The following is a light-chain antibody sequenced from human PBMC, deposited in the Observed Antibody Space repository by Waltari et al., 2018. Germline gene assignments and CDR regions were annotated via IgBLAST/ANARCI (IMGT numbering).Light chain of an antibody. J-gene: IGKJ2*03. CDR3: MQGTNWPQS. CDR2: KVS. CDR1: QTLVYSDANIY. Sequence: DVVMTQSPLSLPVTLGQPASTSCRSSQTLVYSDANIYLNWFQQRPGQAPRRLIYKVSRRDSGVPDRFSGSGSGTDFTLRISRVEAEDVGLYFCMQGTNWPQSFGQGTKLEIK. V-gene: IGKV2-30*01.